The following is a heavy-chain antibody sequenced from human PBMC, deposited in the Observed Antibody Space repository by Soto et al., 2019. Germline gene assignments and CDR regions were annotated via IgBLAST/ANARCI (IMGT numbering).Heavy chain of an antibody. Sequence: QLQLQESGSGLVKPSQTLSLTCAVAGGSISGTTYSWSWIRQPPGKGLEWIGYIYDSGNTYYNPSLKSQFSISVDRSKNQVSLKLSSVTAADTAVYYCARGQGAAAGHSNFDYWGQGDLVTVSS. CDR3: ARGQGAAAGHSNFDY. CDR1: GGSISGTTYS. J-gene: IGHJ4*02. D-gene: IGHD6-13*01. V-gene: IGHV4-30-2*01. CDR2: IYDSGNT.